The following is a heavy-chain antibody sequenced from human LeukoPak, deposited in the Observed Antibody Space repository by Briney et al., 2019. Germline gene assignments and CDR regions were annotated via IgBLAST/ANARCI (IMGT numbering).Heavy chain of an antibody. V-gene: IGHV3-23*01. Sequence: GGSLRLSCAASGFTFSSYEMNWVRQAPGKGLEWVSEISGSGGSTYYADSVKGRFTISRDNSKTTLYLQMSSLRAEDTAVYYCAKLSGYVDYWGQGALVTVSS. CDR3: AKLSGYVDY. J-gene: IGHJ4*02. D-gene: IGHD3-22*01. CDR2: ISGSGGST. CDR1: GFTFSSYE.